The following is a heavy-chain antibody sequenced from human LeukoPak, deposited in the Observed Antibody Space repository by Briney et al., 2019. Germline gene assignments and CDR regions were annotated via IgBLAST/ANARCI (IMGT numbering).Heavy chain of an antibody. Sequence: SETLSLTCTVSGGSISSYYWSWIRQPPGKGLEWIGYIYYSGSTNYNPSLKSRVTISVDTSKNQFSLKLSSVTAADTAVYYCARPWAGSWSVIDYWGQGTLVTVSS. CDR3: ARPWAGSWSVIDY. CDR1: GGSISSYY. CDR2: IYYSGST. J-gene: IGHJ4*02. V-gene: IGHV4-59*01. D-gene: IGHD6-13*01.